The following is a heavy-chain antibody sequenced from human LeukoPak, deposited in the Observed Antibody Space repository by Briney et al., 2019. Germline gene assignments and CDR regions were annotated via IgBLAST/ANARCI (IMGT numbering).Heavy chain of an antibody. J-gene: IGHJ4*02. CDR3: ARDKWLTTTHYFDY. V-gene: IGHV3-21*01. D-gene: IGHD4-11*01. CDR1: GFTFSSYS. Sequence: GGSLRLSCAASGFTFSSYSMNWVRQAPGKGLEWVSSISSSSSYIYYADSVKGRFTVSRDDAKNSVYLQMNSLRAEDTAVYYCARDKWLTTTHYFDYWGQGTLVTVSS. CDR2: ISSSSSYI.